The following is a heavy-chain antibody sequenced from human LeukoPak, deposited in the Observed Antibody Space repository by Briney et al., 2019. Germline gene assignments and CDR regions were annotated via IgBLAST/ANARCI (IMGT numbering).Heavy chain of an antibody. CDR3: ARDHWLLSSKTWYYYGLDV. CDR1: GVSLSGYY. Sequence: SETLSLTCTVSGVSLSGYYWSWIRQPPEKGLEWIGYIFYSGSTNYNPSLKSRVTISSDTSKNQFFLIMRSVTAADTAVYYCARDHWLLSSKTWYYYGLDVWGQGTTVTVSS. CDR2: IFYSGST. J-gene: IGHJ6*02. V-gene: IGHV4-59*01. D-gene: IGHD3-9*01.